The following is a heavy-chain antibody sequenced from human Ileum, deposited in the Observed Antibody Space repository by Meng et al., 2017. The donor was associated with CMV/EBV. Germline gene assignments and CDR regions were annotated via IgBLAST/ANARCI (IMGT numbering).Heavy chain of an antibody. J-gene: IGHJ4*02. CDR1: GLIVSDYY. D-gene: IGHD2-15*01. Sequence: GGSLRLSCAASGLIVSDYYMTWVRQAPGKGLEWVSVLFGTDERYYADSVRGRFTISRDISKNTLFLQLNSLRAEDTAVYYCTTELRLAAWISWGQGTRVTVSS. V-gene: IGHV3-53*01. CDR3: TTELRLAAWIS. CDR2: LFGTDER.